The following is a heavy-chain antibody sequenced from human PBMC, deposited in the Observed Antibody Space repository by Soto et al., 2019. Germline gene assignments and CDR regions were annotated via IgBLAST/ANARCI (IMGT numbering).Heavy chain of an antibody. D-gene: IGHD3-10*01. V-gene: IGHV4-61*05. J-gene: IGHJ1*01. Sequence: PSETLSLTCIVSNGSISSRSSYWGWIRQTPGKGLEWIGYIYYSGSTNYNPSLKSRVTISVDTSKNQFSLKLSSVTAADTAVYYCARAQITMVRGVNLLYFQHWGQGTLVTVSS. CDR1: NGSISSRSSY. CDR2: IYYSGST. CDR3: ARAQITMVRGVNLLYFQH.